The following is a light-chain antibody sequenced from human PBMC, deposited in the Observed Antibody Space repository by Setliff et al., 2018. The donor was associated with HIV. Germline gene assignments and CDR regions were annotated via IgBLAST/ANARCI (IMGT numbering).Light chain of an antibody. Sequence: QSVLTQPPSVSAAPGQKVTIPCSGSDSNIGNNYVSWYQQLPGTAPKLLIYGNGKRPSGIPDRFSGSKSGTSATLAITGLQTGDEADYYCGTWDGSLSGDWVFGGGTKVTVL. CDR2: GNG. J-gene: IGLJ3*02. CDR3: GTWDGSLSGDWV. CDR1: DSNIGNNY. V-gene: IGLV1-51*01.